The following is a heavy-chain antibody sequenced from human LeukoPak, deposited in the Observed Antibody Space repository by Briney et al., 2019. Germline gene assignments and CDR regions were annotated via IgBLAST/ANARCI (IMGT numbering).Heavy chain of an antibody. CDR3: AREEDTAMVLRFAGGFDY. D-gene: IGHD5-18*01. Sequence: GGSLRLSCAASGFTFSSYSMNWVRQAPGKGLEWVSSISSSSSSYIYYADSVKGRFTISRDNAKNSLYLQMNSLRAEDTAVYYCAREEDTAMVLRFAGGFDYWGQGTLATVSS. CDR1: GFTFSSYS. CDR2: ISSSSSSYI. V-gene: IGHV3-21*01. J-gene: IGHJ4*02.